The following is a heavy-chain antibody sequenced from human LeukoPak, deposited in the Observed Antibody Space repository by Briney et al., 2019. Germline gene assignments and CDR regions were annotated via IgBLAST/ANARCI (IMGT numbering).Heavy chain of an antibody. J-gene: IGHJ4*02. Sequence: GGSLRLSCAASGFTFSNAWMSWVRQAPGKGLEWVGRIKSKTNGGTTDYAAPVKGRFTISRDDSKNTLYLQMNSLKTEDTAVYYCTTDAPIAAAGTRGFDYWGQGTLVTVSS. CDR1: GFTFSNAW. D-gene: IGHD6-13*01. V-gene: IGHV3-15*01. CDR3: TTDAPIAAAGTRGFDY. CDR2: IKSKTNGGTT.